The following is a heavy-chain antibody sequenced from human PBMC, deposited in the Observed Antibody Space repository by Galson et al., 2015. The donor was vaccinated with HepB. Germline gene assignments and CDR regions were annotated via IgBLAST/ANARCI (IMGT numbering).Heavy chain of an antibody. D-gene: IGHD2-2*01. CDR1: GYTFTSYR. J-gene: IGHJ5*02. Sequence: SVKVSCKASGYTFTSYRLTWLRQAPGQGLEWMGWITADTGNTNYAQNLQGRVTPTTDTSTSTAYMELRSLRSDDTAVYYCARDCSDTSCFPWGQGTLVTVSS. CDR2: ITADTGNT. CDR3: ARDCSDTSCFP. V-gene: IGHV1-18*01.